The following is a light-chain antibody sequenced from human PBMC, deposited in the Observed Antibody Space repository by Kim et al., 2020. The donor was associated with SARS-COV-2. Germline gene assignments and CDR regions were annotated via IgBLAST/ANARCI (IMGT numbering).Light chain of an antibody. CDR2: DKN. CDR3: NSRESGVNHVI. CDR1: SLRSYY. Sequence: SSELTQDPAVSVALGQTVRITCQGDSLRSYYATWYQQKPGQAPVLVIYDKNSRPSGIPARFSAPYSGNTAFLTITGAQAGDDAVSYCNSRESGVNHVIFG. J-gene: IGLJ2*01. V-gene: IGLV3-19*01.